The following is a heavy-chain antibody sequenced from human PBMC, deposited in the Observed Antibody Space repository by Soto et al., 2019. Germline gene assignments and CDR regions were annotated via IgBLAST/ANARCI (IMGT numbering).Heavy chain of an antibody. CDR2: LSWNSGDI. CDR1: GFTFDDYA. Sequence: GGSLRLSCAASGFTFDDYAMYWVRQAPGKGLEWVSGLSWNSGDIAYAGSLKGRFSISRDNAKTSLYLHMNSLSAEDTAFYYCAKSVSSGWSPIDYWGQGSLVNRLL. J-gene: IGHJ4*02. V-gene: IGHV3-9*01. CDR3: AKSVSSGWSPIDY. D-gene: IGHD6-19*01.